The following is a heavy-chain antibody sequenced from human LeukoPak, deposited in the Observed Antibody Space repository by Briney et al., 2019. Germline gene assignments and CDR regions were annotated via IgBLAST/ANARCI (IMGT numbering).Heavy chain of an antibody. CDR1: GFTFSSYA. D-gene: IGHD3-10*01. J-gene: IGHJ4*02. Sequence: PGGSLRLSCAASGFTFSSYAMSWVRQAPGKGLEWVSAISGSGGSTYYADSVKGRFTISRDNSKNTLCLQMNSLRAEDTAVYYCAKAVFMVRGVIISRKGYYFDYWGQGTLVTVSS. V-gene: IGHV3-23*01. CDR2: ISGSGGST. CDR3: AKAVFMVRGVIISRKGYYFDY.